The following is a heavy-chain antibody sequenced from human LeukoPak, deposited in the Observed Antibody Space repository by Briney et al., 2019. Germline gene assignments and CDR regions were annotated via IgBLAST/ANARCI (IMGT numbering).Heavy chain of an antibody. CDR3: AEDQAMTTVSYFDY. CDR1: GFTFSSYG. Sequence: GGSLRLSCAASGFTFSSYGMHWVRQAPGKGLEWVAVISYDGSNKYYADSVKGRFTISRDNSKNTLYLQMNSLRAEDTAVYYCAEDQAMTTVSYFDYWGQGTLVTVSS. D-gene: IGHD4-11*01. V-gene: IGHV3-30*18. J-gene: IGHJ4*02. CDR2: ISYDGSNK.